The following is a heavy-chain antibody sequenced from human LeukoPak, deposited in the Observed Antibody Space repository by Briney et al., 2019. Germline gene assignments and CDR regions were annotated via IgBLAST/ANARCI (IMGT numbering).Heavy chain of an antibody. V-gene: IGHV4-4*07. Sequence: SETLSLTCTVSVGSIINYHWSWIRQPAGKGLEWIGRIHSSGATDYSPSLKSRVTISLDKSKSHFSLNLSSVTAADTAIYYCAREDSAAYCTSTNCFGFDYWGQGTLVTVSS. CDR1: VGSIINYH. J-gene: IGHJ4*02. CDR3: AREDSAAYCTSTNCFGFDY. CDR2: IHSSGAT. D-gene: IGHD2-2*01.